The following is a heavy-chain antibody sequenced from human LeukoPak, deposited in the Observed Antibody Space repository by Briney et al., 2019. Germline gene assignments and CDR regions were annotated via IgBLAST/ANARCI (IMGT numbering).Heavy chain of an antibody. J-gene: IGHJ4*02. Sequence: GGSLRLSCLAPGFTFSSYAMHWVRQAPGKGLEYVSAINSNGGITFYADSMKGRFTISRDDSKNTLYLQMSSLRAEDTAIYYCVKGVAARFDYWGQGTLVTVSS. CDR3: VKGVAARFDY. V-gene: IGHV3-64D*09. D-gene: IGHD6-6*01. CDR2: INSNGGIT. CDR1: GFTFSSYA.